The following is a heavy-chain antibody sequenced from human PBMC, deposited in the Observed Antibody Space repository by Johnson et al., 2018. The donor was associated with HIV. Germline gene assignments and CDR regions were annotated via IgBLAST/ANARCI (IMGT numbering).Heavy chain of an antibody. D-gene: IGHD1-1*01. CDR2: IHYDGTKK. Sequence: QEKLVESGGGVAQRGGSLRLSCAASGFTFSSYGMHWVRQAPGKGLEWVATIHYDGTKKEYAESVKGRFTISRDNSKKTVYMQMNSLRDEDTAVYYCTKDLVSWNGIWREAFDIWGQGTMVTVS. V-gene: IGHV3-30*02. J-gene: IGHJ3*02. CDR3: TKDLVSWNGIWREAFDI. CDR1: GFTFSSYG.